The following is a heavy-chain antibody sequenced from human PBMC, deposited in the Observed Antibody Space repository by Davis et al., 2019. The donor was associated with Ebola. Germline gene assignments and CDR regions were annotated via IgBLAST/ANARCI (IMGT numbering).Heavy chain of an antibody. CDR3: AKAPITIFGVVIGGGYYYGMDV. CDR1: GFTFSSYA. V-gene: IGHV3-23*01. D-gene: IGHD3-3*01. J-gene: IGHJ6*02. Sequence: GESLKISCAASGFTFSSYAMNWVRQAPGKGLEWVSAISGSGGSTYYADSVKGRFTISRDNSKNTLYLQMNSLRAEDTAVYYCAKAPITIFGVVIGGGYYYGMDVWGQGTTVTVSS. CDR2: ISGSGGST.